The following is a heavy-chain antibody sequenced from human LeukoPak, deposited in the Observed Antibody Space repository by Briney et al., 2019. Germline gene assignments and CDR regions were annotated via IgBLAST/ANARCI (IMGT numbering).Heavy chain of an antibody. V-gene: IGHV3-30*02. Sequence: PGGSLRLSCAASGFTFSSYGMHWVRQAPGKGLEWVAFIRYDGSNKYYADSVKGRFTISRDNSKNTLYLQTNSLRAEDTAVYYCAKDRLTTVTYYFDYWGQGTLVTVSS. J-gene: IGHJ4*02. CDR1: GFTFSSYG. CDR2: IRYDGSNK. CDR3: AKDRLTTVTYYFDY. D-gene: IGHD4-17*01.